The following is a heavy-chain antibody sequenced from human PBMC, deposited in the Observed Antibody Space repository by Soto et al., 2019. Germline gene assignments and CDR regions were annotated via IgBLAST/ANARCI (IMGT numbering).Heavy chain of an antibody. CDR3: ARDSKYSGSYYSYYYYGMDV. J-gene: IGHJ6*02. D-gene: IGHD1-26*01. CDR2: IIPNSGGT. V-gene: IGHV1-2*02. CDR1: GGTFSSYA. Sequence: QVQLVQSGAEVKKPGSSVKVSCKASGGTFSSYAISWVRQAPGQGLEWMGGIIPNSGGTNYAQKFQGRVTMTRDTSISTAYMELSRLRSDDTAVYYCARDSKYSGSYYSYYYYGMDVWGQGTTVTVSS.